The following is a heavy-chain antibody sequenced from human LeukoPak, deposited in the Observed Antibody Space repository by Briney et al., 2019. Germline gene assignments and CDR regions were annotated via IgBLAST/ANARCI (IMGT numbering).Heavy chain of an antibody. CDR1: GFTFSSYW. J-gene: IGHJ4*02. V-gene: IGHV3-74*01. CDR2: INSDGSST. D-gene: IGHD6-13*01. CDR3: AKDLAKKIAAAGSGRAPGDY. Sequence: GGSLRLSCAASGFTFSSYWMHWVRQAPGKGLVWVSRINSDGSSTSYVDSVKGRFTISRDNAKNTLYLQMNSLRAEDTAVYYCAKDLAKKIAAAGSGRAPGDYWGQGTLVTVSS.